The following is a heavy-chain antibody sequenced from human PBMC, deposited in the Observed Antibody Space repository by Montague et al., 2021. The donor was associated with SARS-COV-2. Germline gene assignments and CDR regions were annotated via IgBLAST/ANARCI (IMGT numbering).Heavy chain of an antibody. CDR3: ARGSGYSGYGFAY. J-gene: IGHJ4*02. CDR2: IYYSGGANYYPSRGT. D-gene: IGHD5-12*01. CDR1: GDSITNYY. V-gene: IGHV4-59*01. Sequence: SETLSLTSTLSGDSITNYYWSWIRQSPGKGLEYIGYIYYSGGANYYPSRGTNYNPSFESRVAISLDTSKTQFSLNLSSVTTADTAVYYCARGSGYSGYGFAYGGQGTLVTVSA.